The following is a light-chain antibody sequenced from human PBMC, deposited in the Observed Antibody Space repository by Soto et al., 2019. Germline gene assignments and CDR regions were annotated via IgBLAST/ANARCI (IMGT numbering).Light chain of an antibody. Sequence: ESVLTQSPGTLSLSPGERATLSCRASQSVSSNYLAWYQQKPGQAPRLLIYGASTRATGIAARFSGSGSGTDFTLTISRLEPEDFAVYYCQQYGSSGTFGQGTKVDIK. V-gene: IGKV3-20*01. CDR3: QQYGSSGT. CDR1: QSVSSNY. J-gene: IGKJ1*01. CDR2: GAS.